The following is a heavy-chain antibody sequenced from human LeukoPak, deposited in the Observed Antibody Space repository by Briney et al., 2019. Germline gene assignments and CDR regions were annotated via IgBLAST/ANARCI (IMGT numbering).Heavy chain of an antibody. CDR1: GFTFSSYG. CDR2: ISGSGGST. Sequence: PGGSLRLSCAASGFTFSSYGMSWVRQAPGKGLEWVSAISGSGGSTYYADSVKGRFTISRDNSKNTLYLQMNSLRAEDTAVYYCATRGVAADLGILTGYATWGQGTLVTVSS. CDR3: ATRGVAADLGILTGYAT. D-gene: IGHD3-9*01. J-gene: IGHJ5*02. V-gene: IGHV3-23*01.